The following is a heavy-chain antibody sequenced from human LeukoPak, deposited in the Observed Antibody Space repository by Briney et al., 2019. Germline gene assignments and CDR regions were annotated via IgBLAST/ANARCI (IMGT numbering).Heavy chain of an antibody. Sequence: SGTLSLTCAVSGGSISSSNWWSWVRQPPGKGLEWIGEIYHSGSTNYNPSLKSRVTISVDTSKNQFSLKLSSVTAADTAVYYCARRMYCSGATCYYFDYWGQGTLVTVSS. V-gene: IGHV4-4*02. D-gene: IGHD2-15*01. J-gene: IGHJ4*02. CDR1: GGSISSSNW. CDR3: ARRMYCSGATCYYFDY. CDR2: IYHSGST.